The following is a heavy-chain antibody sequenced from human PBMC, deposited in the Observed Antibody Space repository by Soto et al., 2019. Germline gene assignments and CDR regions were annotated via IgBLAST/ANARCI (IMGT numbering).Heavy chain of an antibody. CDR1: GGSISSYY. D-gene: IGHD3-22*01. CDR2: IYYSGST. V-gene: IGHV4-59*01. Sequence: VKPSETLSLTCTVSGGSISSYYWSWIRQPPGKGLEWIGYIYYSGSTNYNPSLKSRVTISVDTSKNQFSLKLSSVTAADTAVYYCARARVYYDSSGYRTDAFDIWGQGTMVTVSS. J-gene: IGHJ3*02. CDR3: ARARVYYDSSGYRTDAFDI.